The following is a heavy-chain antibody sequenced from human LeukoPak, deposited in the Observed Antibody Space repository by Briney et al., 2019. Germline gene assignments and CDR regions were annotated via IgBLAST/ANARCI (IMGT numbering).Heavy chain of an antibody. CDR1: GFSFSSYN. CDR3: ARDPYSGTYGDTYYYYMDV. V-gene: IGHV3-21*01. CDR2: ITSSSTYT. Sequence: GGSLRLSCAASGFSFSSYNMNWVRQTPGKGLEWVSSITSSSTYTFYADSVRGRFTISRDNARNSLYLQMNSLRAEDTAVYYCARDPYSGTYGDTYYYYMDVWGKGTTVTISS. J-gene: IGHJ6*03. D-gene: IGHD1-26*01.